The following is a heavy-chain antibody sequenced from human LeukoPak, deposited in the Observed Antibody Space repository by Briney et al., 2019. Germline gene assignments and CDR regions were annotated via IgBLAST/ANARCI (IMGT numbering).Heavy chain of an antibody. CDR1: GFTVSSNY. Sequence: GGSLRLSCAASGFTVSSNYMSWVRQAPGKGLEWVSVIYSGGSTYYADSVKGRFTISRDNSKNTLYLQMNSLRAEDTAVYYCARVEDRYYYMDVWGKGTTVTISS. V-gene: IGHV3-53*01. D-gene: IGHD1-1*01. CDR3: ARVEDRYYYMDV. J-gene: IGHJ6*03. CDR2: IYSGGST.